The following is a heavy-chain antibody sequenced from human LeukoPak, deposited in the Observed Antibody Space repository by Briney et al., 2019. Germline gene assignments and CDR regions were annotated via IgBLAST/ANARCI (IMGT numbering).Heavy chain of an antibody. Sequence: ASVKVSCKASGYTFTSYDINWVRQATGQGLEWMGWMNPNSGNTGYAQKFQGRVTITRNTSISTAYMELSSLRSEDTAVYYCARGLRQYQLLPYYYYYYMDVWGKGTTVTVSS. D-gene: IGHD2-2*01. J-gene: IGHJ6*03. CDR2: MNPNSGNT. CDR1: GYTFTSYD. V-gene: IGHV1-8*03. CDR3: ARGLRQYQLLPYYYYYYMDV.